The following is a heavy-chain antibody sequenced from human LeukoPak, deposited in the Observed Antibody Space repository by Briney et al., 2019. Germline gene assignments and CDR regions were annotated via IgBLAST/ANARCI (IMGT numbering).Heavy chain of an antibody. CDR3: ARGPVLRCSGGSCYLFFDY. V-gene: IGHV1-2*02. D-gene: IGHD2-15*01. CDR1: GYTFTGYY. J-gene: IGHJ4*02. CDR2: INPNSGGT. Sequence: ASVKVSCKASGYTFTGYYMHWVRQAPGQGLEWMGWINPNSGGTNYAQKFQGRVTMTRDTSISTAYMELSRLRSDDTAVYYCARGPVLRCSGGSCYLFFDYWDQGTLVTVSS.